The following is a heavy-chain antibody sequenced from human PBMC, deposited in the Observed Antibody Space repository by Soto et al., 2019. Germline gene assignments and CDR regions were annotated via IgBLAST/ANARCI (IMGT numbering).Heavy chain of an antibody. CDR2: INNDGSET. V-gene: IGHV3-7*03. J-gene: IGHJ4*02. D-gene: IGHD3-10*01. Sequence: EVHLAESGGGLVQPGGSLRLSCVASGFTFANYWMTWVRQAPGKEPERVANINNDGSETYYVDSVKGRFIISRDNTKNSLYLQMNRLRAEDTAVFYCTRDRGWQTFDYWGQGTLFTVSS. CDR1: GFTFANYW. CDR3: TRDRGWQTFDY.